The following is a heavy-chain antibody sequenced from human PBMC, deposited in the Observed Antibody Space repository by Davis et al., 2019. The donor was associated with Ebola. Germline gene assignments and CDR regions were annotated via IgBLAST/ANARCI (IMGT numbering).Heavy chain of an antibody. Sequence: ASVKVSCKASGYTFTSYAMNWVRQAPGQGLEWMGWINTNTGNPTYAQGFTGRFVFSLDTSVSTAYLQISSLKAEDTAVYYCAKRWGWGSGSYYNPHDYWGQGTLVTVSS. CDR1: GYTFTSYA. J-gene: IGHJ4*02. D-gene: IGHD3-10*01. CDR2: INTNTGNP. CDR3: AKRWGWGSGSYYNPHDY. V-gene: IGHV7-4-1*02.